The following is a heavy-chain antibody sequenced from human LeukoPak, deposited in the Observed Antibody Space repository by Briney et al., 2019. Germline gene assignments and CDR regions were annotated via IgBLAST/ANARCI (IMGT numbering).Heavy chain of an antibody. CDR1: GFTVTNNY. CDR3: ARGGGAFCGSDCHRNFDF. CDR2: IYSDGST. D-gene: IGHD2-21*02. V-gene: IGHV3-53*01. Sequence: PGGSPRLSCAASGFTVTNNYMSWVRQAPGKGLEWVSVIYSDGSTYYAKSVKGRFTISRDNSNNTLDLQMNSLRAEDTAVYYCARGGGAFCGSDCHRNFDFWGQGTLVTVSS. J-gene: IGHJ4*02.